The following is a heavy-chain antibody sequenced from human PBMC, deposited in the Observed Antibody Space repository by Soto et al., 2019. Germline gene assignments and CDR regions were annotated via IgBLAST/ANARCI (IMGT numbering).Heavy chain of an antibody. CDR2: ISSSSSTI. CDR3: ARDSSSPSGYYYYMDV. Sequence: EVQLVESGGGLVQPGGSLRLSCAASGFTFSSYSMNWVRQAPGKGLEWVSYISSSSSTIYYADSVKGRFTISRDNAKNSLYLQMNSLRAEDTALYYCARDSSSPSGYYYYMDVWGKGTTVTVSS. V-gene: IGHV3-48*01. CDR1: GFTFSSYS. J-gene: IGHJ6*03. D-gene: IGHD6-6*01.